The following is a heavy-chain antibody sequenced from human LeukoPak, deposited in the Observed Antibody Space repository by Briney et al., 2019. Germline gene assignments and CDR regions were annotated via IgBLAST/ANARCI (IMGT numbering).Heavy chain of an antibody. D-gene: IGHD5-18*01. J-gene: IGHJ4*02. CDR1: GFTFRSYG. CDR3: ARGGYTYGFFDY. V-gene: IGHV3-33*01. Sequence: GGSLRLSCAASGFTFRSYGMHWVRQAPGKGLEWLAVIRFDGTSQYYADSVKGRFTITRDNSKNTLSLQMNSLRAEDTAVYYCARGGYTYGFFDYWGQGTLVTVSS. CDR2: IRFDGTSQ.